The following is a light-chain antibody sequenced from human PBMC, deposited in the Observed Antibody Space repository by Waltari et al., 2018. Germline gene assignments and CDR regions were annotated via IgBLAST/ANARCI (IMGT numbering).Light chain of an antibody. CDR2: TNN. J-gene: IGLJ3*02. V-gene: IGLV1-40*01. Sequence: QSVLTQPPSVSGAPGQRVSISCTGRGSNSVRDYDVHWYQQLPGTAPKLVIYTNNQRPSGVPDRFSGSKSATSASLAITGLQPEEEAEYYCQSYDSSLGGWVFGGGTKLTVL. CDR3: QSYDSSLGGWV. CDR1: GSNSVRDYD.